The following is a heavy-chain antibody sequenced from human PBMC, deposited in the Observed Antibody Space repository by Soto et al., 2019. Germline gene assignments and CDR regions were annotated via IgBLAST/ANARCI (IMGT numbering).Heavy chain of an antibody. D-gene: IGHD3-3*01. CDR3: ARDHYDFWSGIYYYYGMDV. CDR1: GYTFTSYA. J-gene: IGHJ6*02. Sequence: SVKVSCKASGYTFTSYAMHWVRQAPGQRLEWMGWINAGNGNTKYSQKFQGRVAITRDTSASTAYMELSSLRSEDTAVYYCARDHYDFWSGIYYYYGMDVWGQGTTVTVSS. V-gene: IGHV1-3*01. CDR2: INAGNGNT.